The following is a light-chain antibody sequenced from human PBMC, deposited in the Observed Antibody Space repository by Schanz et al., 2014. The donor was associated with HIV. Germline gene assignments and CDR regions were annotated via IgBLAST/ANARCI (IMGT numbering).Light chain of an antibody. V-gene: IGLV2-14*03. CDR2: DVT. CDR3: SSFAGSNIPWV. J-gene: IGLJ3*02. Sequence: QSALTQPASVSGSLGQSITISCTGTSGDVGRYDYVSWYQQHPGQAPKLLIYDVTYRPSGISNRFSGSKSGNTASLTVSGLQPEDEADYYCSSFAGSNIPWVFGGGTKLTVL. CDR1: SGDVGRYDY.